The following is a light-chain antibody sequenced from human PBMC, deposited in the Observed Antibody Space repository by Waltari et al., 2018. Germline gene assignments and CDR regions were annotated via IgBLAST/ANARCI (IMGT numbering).Light chain of an antibody. CDR3: HQYGSSPHT. CDR1: QYVGSNF. CDR2: DSS. J-gene: IGKJ4*01. V-gene: IGKV3-20*01. Sequence: DIVLTQSPGTLSLSPGERATLSCMASQYVGSNFLAWYQQKPGQAPRLLIYDSSNRATGIPDRFSGSGSGTDFTLTISGLEPEDFAVYHCHQYGSSPHTFGGGTKVEIE.